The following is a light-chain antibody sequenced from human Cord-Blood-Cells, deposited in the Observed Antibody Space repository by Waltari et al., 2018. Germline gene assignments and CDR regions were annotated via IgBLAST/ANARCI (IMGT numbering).Light chain of an antibody. CDR1: SSDVGGYNY. J-gene: IGLJ1*01. CDR2: DVS. V-gene: IGLV2-11*01. CDR3: CSYAGSYTFYV. Sequence: QSALTQPRSVSGSPGQSVTISCTGTSSDVGGYNYVSWYQQHPGKAPKLIIYDVSKRPSGVPYRFSGSKSGNTASLTISGLQAEDEADYYCCSYAGSYTFYVFGTGTKVTVL.